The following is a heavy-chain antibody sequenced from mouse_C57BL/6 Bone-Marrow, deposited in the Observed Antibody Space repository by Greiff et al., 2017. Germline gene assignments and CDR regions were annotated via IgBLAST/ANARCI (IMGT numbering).Heavy chain of an antibody. V-gene: IGHV14-3*01. Sequence: VQLQQSVAELVRPGASVKLSCTASGFTIKNTYMHWVKQRPEHGLEWIGRISPANGNTKYAPKFQGKATITADTTSNTAYLQLSSLTSEDTAIYYCARTMGHSFDYWGQGTTLTVSS. J-gene: IGHJ2*01. CDR1: GFTIKNTY. CDR3: ARTMGHSFDY. D-gene: IGHD2-3*01. CDR2: ISPANGNT.